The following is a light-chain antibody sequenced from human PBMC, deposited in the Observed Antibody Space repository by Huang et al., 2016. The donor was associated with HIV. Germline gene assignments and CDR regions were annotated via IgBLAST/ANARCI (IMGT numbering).Light chain of an antibody. Sequence: EIVMTQSPVTLSVSPGERATLSCRASQSINSNLAWYQQKPGQAPRLLISGVSTRATGIPARFSGSGSVTEFTLTISSLQSEDFAVYYCQQYNNRPPLTFGGGTKVEIK. CDR2: GVS. CDR1: QSINSN. CDR3: QQYNNRPPLT. V-gene: IGKV3-15*01. J-gene: IGKJ4*01.